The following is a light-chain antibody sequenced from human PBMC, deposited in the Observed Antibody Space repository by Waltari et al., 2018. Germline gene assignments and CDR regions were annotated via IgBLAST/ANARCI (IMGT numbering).Light chain of an antibody. V-gene: IGLV1-40*01. CDR3: QSYDTSLSVV. CDR1: GSNIGAGYD. J-gene: IGLJ3*02. Sequence: QSVLTQPPSVSGAPGQRVTIYCTGSGSNIGAGYDVHWYQHLPRAAPKLLIYGSSSRPLGVPDRFFGSTSGTSASLAITGLQAEDEGDYYCQSYDTSLSVVFGGGTKLTVL. CDR2: GSS.